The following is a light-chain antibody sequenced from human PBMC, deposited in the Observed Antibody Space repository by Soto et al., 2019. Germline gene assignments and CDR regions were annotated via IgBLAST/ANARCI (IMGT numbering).Light chain of an antibody. Sequence: EIEMTHSPATQSPAPGERDTLYCXASESVSTNLAWYPQKAGQAPRLLIYAASTRATGIPARFSGSGSGTDFTLTISCLQSEDFATYYCQQYYSYPLTFGGGTKVDIK. CDR1: ESVSTN. J-gene: IGKJ4*01. CDR3: QQYYSYPLT. V-gene: IGKV3-15*01. CDR2: AAS.